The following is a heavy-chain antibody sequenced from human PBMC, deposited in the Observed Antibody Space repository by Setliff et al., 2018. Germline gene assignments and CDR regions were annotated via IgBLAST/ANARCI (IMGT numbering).Heavy chain of an antibody. CDR1: GGTFSSYT. CDR2: IIPIFATT. CDR3: ATSPYSDTSTYSSNFFDY. Sequence: ASVKVSCKASGGTFSSYTITWMRQAPGQGLEWMGRIIPIFATTDYAQKFQGRVTITTDDSTSTAYMALSSLRSEDTAVYYCATSPYSDTSTYSSNFFDYWGQGTLGTVS. V-gene: IGHV1-69*05. J-gene: IGHJ4*02. D-gene: IGHD3-22*01.